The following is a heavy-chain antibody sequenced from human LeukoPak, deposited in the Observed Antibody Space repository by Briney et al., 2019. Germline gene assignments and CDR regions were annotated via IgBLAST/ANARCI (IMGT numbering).Heavy chain of an antibody. D-gene: IGHD1-7*01. CDR2: IIPIFGTA. CDR3: ARDLSRITGTTNWFDP. J-gene: IGHJ5*02. Sequence: ASVKVSCKASGGTFSSYAISWVRQAPGQGLEWMGGIIPIFGTANYAQKFQGRVTITADESTSTAYMELSSLRSEDTAVYYCARDLSRITGTTNWFDPWGQGTLATVSS. V-gene: IGHV1-69*13. CDR1: GGTFSSYA.